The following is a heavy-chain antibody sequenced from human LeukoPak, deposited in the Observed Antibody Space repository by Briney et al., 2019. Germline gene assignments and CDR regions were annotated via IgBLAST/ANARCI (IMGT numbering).Heavy chain of an antibody. Sequence: ASVKVSCKASGYTFTSFGISWVRQAPGQGLEWLGWISAYNGNTNYAQKLQGRVTMTTDTSTSTAYMELRSLGSDDTAVYYCARARQGGLYYYYYMDVWDKGTTVTVSS. CDR1: GYTFTSFG. CDR2: ISAYNGNT. CDR3: ARARQGGLYYYYYMDV. J-gene: IGHJ6*03. V-gene: IGHV1-18*01. D-gene: IGHD1-26*01.